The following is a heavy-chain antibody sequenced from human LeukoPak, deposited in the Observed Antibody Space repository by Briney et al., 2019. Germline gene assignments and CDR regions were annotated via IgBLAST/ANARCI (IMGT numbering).Heavy chain of an antibody. CDR2: ISNNGGYT. Sequence: GGSLRLSCAASGFTFSSSAMSWVRQAPGEGLEWVSAISNNGGYTYYADSVQGRFTISRDNSKSTLCLQMNSLRAEDTAVYYCAKQLGYCSDGSCYFPYWGQGTLVTVSS. CDR1: GFTFSSSA. CDR3: AKQLGYCSDGSCYFPY. D-gene: IGHD2-15*01. J-gene: IGHJ4*02. V-gene: IGHV3-23*01.